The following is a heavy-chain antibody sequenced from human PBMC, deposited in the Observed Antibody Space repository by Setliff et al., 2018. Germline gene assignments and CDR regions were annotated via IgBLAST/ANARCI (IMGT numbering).Heavy chain of an antibody. CDR2: IYHDGND. J-gene: IGHJ4*02. CDR3: AKGGGRYHSDS. V-gene: IGHV4-4*02. D-gene: IGHD1-1*01. Sequence: PSETLSLTCTVSGGSISSSNWWTWVRQPPGKGLEWIGEIYHDGNDKYTPSVHYSPSLKSRVTISIDKSNNQFSLKLTSMTAADTAVYYCAKGGGRYHSDSWGRGSLVTVSS. CDR1: GGSISSSNW.